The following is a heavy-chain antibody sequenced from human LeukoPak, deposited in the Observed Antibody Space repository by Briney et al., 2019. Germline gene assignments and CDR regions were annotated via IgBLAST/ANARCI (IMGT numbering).Heavy chain of an antibody. Sequence: GRSLRLSCTASGFIFSSHAMHWVRQAPGKGLEWVAITWYSGNDEYYADSVKGRCTISRDNSRNTLYLQMNSLRPEDTAVYYCARGAWTAYYFDYWGQGTLVTVSS. CDR1: GFIFSSHA. D-gene: IGHD3/OR15-3a*01. J-gene: IGHJ4*02. V-gene: IGHV3-33*08. CDR2: TWYSGNDE. CDR3: ARGAWTAYYFDY.